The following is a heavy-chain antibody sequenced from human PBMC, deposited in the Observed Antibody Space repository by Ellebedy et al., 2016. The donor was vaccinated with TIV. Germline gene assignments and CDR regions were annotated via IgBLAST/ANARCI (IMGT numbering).Heavy chain of an antibody. CDR3: ARDRSVAVSDEFDY. D-gene: IGHD6-19*01. V-gene: IGHV4-4*07. J-gene: IGHJ4*02. Sequence: SETLSLTCTVSGGSIRHDFWSWIRQPAGTGLEWIGRIYSSGSTNYNPSLKSRVNMSVDTSKNQFSLKLSSVTAADTAVYYCARDRSVAVSDEFDYWGQGTLVTVSS. CDR1: GGSIRHDF. CDR2: IYSSGST.